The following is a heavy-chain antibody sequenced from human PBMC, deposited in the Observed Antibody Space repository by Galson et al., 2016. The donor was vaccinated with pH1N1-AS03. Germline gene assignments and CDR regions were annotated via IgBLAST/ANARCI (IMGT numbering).Heavy chain of an antibody. CDR3: ARDGESKGFDELSSPYQNDYYYLLDV. J-gene: IGHJ6*02. CDR1: GGTFSSHA. CDR2: IIPIFGTT. Sequence: SVKVSCKASGGTFSSHAVSWVRQAPGQGLEWMGGIIPIFGTTNYAQKFQGRVTITADKSTRTVYMELSSLTSEDTAVFYCARDGESKGFDELSSPYQNDYYYLLDVWGQGPTVTVSS. D-gene: IGHD3-16*01. V-gene: IGHV1-69*06.